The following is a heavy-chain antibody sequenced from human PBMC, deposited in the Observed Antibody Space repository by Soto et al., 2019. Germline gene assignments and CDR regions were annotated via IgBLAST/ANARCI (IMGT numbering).Heavy chain of an antibody. CDR2: FNPAGDTA. J-gene: IGHJ6*02. CDR1: GPTLTEFS. D-gene: IGHD5-18*01. V-gene: IGHV1-24*01. CDR3: ARGGRIVDTGIGYYYYHAMDV. Sequence: ASGKVSCKISGPTLTEFSIHLLRQAPVKVLEWMGIFNPAGDTASYAQKLQGRVTMTRDTSTGTAYMELGSLRSEDTAVYYCARGGRIVDTGIGYYYYHAMDVWGQGTTVTVSS.